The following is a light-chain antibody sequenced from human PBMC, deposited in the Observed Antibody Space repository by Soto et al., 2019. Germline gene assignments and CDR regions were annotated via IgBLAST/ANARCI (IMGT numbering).Light chain of an antibody. CDR2: LGS. CDR3: MCALQIPPT. J-gene: IGKJ1*01. Sequence: DIVMTQSPVSLPVTPGEPASISCRSSQSLLHSNGYNYLDWYLQKPGQSPQLLIYLGSNRASGVPGRLSASASGTDFTLTISRVEGEDVGVYYCMCALQIPPTFGQGTRVEIK. CDR1: QSLLHSNGYNY. V-gene: IGKV2-28*01.